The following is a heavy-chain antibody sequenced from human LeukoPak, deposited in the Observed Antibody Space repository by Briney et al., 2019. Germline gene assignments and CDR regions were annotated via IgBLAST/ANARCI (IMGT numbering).Heavy chain of an antibody. V-gene: IGHV4-59*01. D-gene: IGHD3-22*01. Sequence: PSETLSLTCTVSGGSISGYYWSWIRQPPGKGLEWIGYIYYSGSTDYNPSLKSRVTISVDTSKNQVSLKLSSVTAADTALYYCARGSAYYYYWGQGTLVTVSS. CDR1: GGSISGYY. CDR3: ARGSAYYYY. CDR2: IYYSGST. J-gene: IGHJ4*02.